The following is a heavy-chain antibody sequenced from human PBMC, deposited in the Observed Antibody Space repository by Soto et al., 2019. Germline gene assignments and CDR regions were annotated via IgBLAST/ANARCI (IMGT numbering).Heavy chain of an antibody. D-gene: IGHD7-27*01. CDR3: ARGGKLGYNWFDP. V-gene: IGHV1-69*13. CDR2: IIPIFGTA. CDR1: GGTFSSYA. J-gene: IGHJ5*02. Sequence: ASVKVSCKASGGTFSSYAISWVRQAPGQGLEWMGGIIPIFGTANYAQKFQGRVTITADESTSTAYMELSSLRSEDTAVYYCARGGKLGYNWFDPWGQGTLVTVSS.